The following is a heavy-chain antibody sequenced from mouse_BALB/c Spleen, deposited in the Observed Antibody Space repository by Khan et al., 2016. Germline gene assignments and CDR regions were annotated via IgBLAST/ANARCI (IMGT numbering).Heavy chain of an antibody. Sequence: QVQLKESGAELMKPGASVKISCKATGYTFSTYWIEWVKQRPGHGLEWIGEILPGSGSTNYNEKFKGKATFTADTSSNTAYMQLSSLTSEDSAVYYCARRRDYGTSPAWFAYWGQWTLVTVSA. CDR3: ARRRDYGTSPAWFAY. CDR2: ILPGSGST. D-gene: IGHD1-1*01. J-gene: IGHJ3*01. V-gene: IGHV1-9*01. CDR1: GYTFSTYW.